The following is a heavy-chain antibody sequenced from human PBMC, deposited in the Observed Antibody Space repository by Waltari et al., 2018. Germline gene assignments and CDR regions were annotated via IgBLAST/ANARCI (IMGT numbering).Heavy chain of an antibody. CDR2: IYHSGST. CDR3: AREVGALGFVDY. D-gene: IGHD1-26*01. J-gene: IGHJ4*02. CDR1: GGSIRRPNW. V-gene: IGHV4-4*02. Sequence: QVQLQESGPGLVKPSGTLSLTCAVSGGSIRRPNWWRWVRQPPGKGLEWIGEIYHSGSTNYNPSLKSRVTISVDKSKNQFSLKLSSVTAADTAVYYCAREVGALGFVDYWGQGTLVTVSS.